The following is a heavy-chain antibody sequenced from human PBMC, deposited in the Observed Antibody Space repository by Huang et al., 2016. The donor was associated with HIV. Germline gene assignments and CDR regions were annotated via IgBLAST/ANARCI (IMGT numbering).Heavy chain of an antibody. CDR1: GYTFTTYS. CDR2: INTKTGKP. V-gene: IGHV7-4-1*02. CDR3: ARYRLTGTFLDS. J-gene: IGHJ4*02. Sequence: QVQLVQSGSELRKPGASVKVSRKASGYTFTTYSLIWVRQAPGQGLEWMGWINTKTGKPTYAQGFTGRFVFSLDTTVNTAYLQISSLKTDDTAKYFCARYRLTGTFLDSWGQGTQVTVSS. D-gene: IGHD3-9*01.